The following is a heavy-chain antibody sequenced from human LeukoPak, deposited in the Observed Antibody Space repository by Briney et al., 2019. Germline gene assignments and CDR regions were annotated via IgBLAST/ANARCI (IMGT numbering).Heavy chain of an antibody. CDR3: ASALAYYDSSGYLNSNFDY. J-gene: IGHJ4*02. V-gene: IGHV4-59*01. CDR2: IYYSGST. Sequence: SETLSPTCTVSGGSISSYYWSWIRQPPGKGLEWIGYIYYSGSTNYNPSLKSRVTISVDTSKNQFSPKLSSVTAADTAVYYCASALAYYDSSGYLNSNFDYWGQGTLVTVSS. CDR1: GGSISSYY. D-gene: IGHD3-22*01.